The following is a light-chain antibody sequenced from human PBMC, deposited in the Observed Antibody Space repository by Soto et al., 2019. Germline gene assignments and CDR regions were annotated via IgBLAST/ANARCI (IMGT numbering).Light chain of an antibody. Sequence: DIQMTPSPSTLSASVVDRVTITCRASQSISSWLAWYQQKPGKAPKLLIYKASSLESGVPSRFSGSGSGTEFTLTINSLQADDFATYYCQQHNSFSITFGQGTRLEIK. CDR2: KAS. CDR3: QQHNSFSIT. CDR1: QSISSW. V-gene: IGKV1-5*03. J-gene: IGKJ5*01.